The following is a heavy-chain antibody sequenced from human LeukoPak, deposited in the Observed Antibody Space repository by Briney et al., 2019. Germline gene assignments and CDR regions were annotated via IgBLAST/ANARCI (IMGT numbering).Heavy chain of an antibody. J-gene: IGHJ6*04. D-gene: IGHD2-2*01. CDR2: IIPIFGTA. CDR1: GGTFSSYA. CDR3: ARDWEYQPGGMDV. Sequence: SVKVSCKASGGTFSSYAISWVRQAPGQGLEWMGGIIPIFGTANYAQKFQGRVTITADESTSTAYMELSSLRSEDTAVYYCARDWEYQPGGMDVWGKGTTVTVSS. V-gene: IGHV1-69*01.